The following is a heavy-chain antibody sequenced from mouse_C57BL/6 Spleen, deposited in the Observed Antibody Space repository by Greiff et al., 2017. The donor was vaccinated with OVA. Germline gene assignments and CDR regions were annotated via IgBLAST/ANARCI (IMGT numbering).Heavy chain of an antibody. CDR3: ARYYYYGSSYVDY. J-gene: IGHJ2*01. CDR1: GYTFTSYW. V-gene: IGHV1-64*01. Sequence: QVQLQQSGAELVKPGASVKLSCKASGYTFTSYWMHWVKQRPGQGLEWIGMIHPNSGSTNYNEKFKSKATLTVDKSSSTAYMQLSSLTSEDSAVYYCARYYYYGSSYVDYWGQGTTLTVSS. D-gene: IGHD1-1*01. CDR2: IHPNSGST.